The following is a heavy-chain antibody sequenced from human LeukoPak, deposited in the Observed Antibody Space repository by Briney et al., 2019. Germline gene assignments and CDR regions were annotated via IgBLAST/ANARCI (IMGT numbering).Heavy chain of an antibody. Sequence: GGSLRLSCAASGFTFSSYSMNWVRQAPGKGLEWVSYISSSSSTIYYADSVKGRFTISRDNAKNSLYLQMNSLRAEDTAVYYCARRTGYCSGGSCYQGVRYFDLWGRGTLVTVSS. CDR2: ISSSSSTI. CDR3: ARRTGYCSGGSCYQGVRYFDL. D-gene: IGHD2-15*01. J-gene: IGHJ2*01. CDR1: GFTFSSYS. V-gene: IGHV3-48*04.